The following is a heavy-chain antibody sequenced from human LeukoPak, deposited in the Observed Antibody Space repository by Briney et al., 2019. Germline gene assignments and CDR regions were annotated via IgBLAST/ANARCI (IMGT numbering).Heavy chain of an antibody. Sequence: ASVKVSCMASGYTFTGYYMHWVRQAPGQGLEWMGWINPNSGGTNYAQKFQGRVTMTRDTSISTAYMELSRLRSDDTAVYYCARGGDDFWSGPMDVWGQGTTVTVSS. V-gene: IGHV1-2*02. CDR3: ARGGDDFWSGPMDV. D-gene: IGHD3-3*01. CDR2: INPNSGGT. CDR1: GYTFTGYY. J-gene: IGHJ6*02.